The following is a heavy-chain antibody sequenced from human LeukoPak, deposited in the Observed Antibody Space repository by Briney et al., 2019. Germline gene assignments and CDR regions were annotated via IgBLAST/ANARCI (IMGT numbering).Heavy chain of an antibody. D-gene: IGHD3-22*01. Sequence: GSSVKVSCKASGGTFSRYAISWVRQAPGQGLEWIGGIIPIFGTANYAQKFQGRVTITADQSTSTAYMQQSGLRSGDTAVYYCARDAALYDSSGYYYLWWGQGTLVTVSS. V-gene: IGHV1-69*01. CDR2: IIPIFGTA. CDR3: ARDAALYDSSGYYYLW. J-gene: IGHJ4*02. CDR1: GGTFSRYA.